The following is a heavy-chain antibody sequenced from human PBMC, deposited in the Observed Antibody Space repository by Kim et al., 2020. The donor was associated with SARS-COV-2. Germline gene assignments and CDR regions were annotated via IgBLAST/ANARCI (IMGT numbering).Heavy chain of an antibody. V-gene: IGHV4-61*02. Sequence: SETLSLTCTVSGGSISSGSYYWSWIRQPAGKGLEWIGRIYTSGSTNYNPSLKSRVTISVDTSKNQFSLKLSSVTAADTAVYYCARGGSQELTGDFLSVPYWYFDLWGRGTLVTVSS. CDR1: GGSISSGSYY. D-gene: IGHD7-27*01. J-gene: IGHJ2*01. CDR2: IYTSGST. CDR3: ARGGSQELTGDFLSVPYWYFDL.